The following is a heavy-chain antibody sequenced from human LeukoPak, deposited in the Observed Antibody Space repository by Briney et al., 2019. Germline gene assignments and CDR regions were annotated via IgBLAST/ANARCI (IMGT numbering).Heavy chain of an antibody. CDR2: AYYSGST. CDR3: ARNSAVATSRSWFDP. D-gene: IGHD5-18*01. CDR1: DGSISNYY. Sequence: KPSETLSLTSSVCDGSISNYYSSWIRQPPGKGLEWIGYAYYSGSTTYNPSLESRVTISVDTSKNQFSLKLTAVTAADTAVYYCARNSAVATSRSWFDPWGQGTLVTVSS. V-gene: IGHV4-59*08. J-gene: IGHJ5*02.